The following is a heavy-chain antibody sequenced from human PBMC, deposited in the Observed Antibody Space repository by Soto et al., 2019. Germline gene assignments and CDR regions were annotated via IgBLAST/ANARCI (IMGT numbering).Heavy chain of an antibody. V-gene: IGHV3-48*02. CDR3: ARDARNADYDY. J-gene: IGHJ4*02. D-gene: IGHD3-16*01. Sequence: ESGGGLVQPGGSLKLSCAVSGFTFSSHAMYWVRQAPGKGLEWVAYIHGTRSIIYYADSVKGRFTISRDNAKNSLYLQMDSLRDEDTALYYCARDARNADYDYWGQGTLVTVSS. CDR1: GFTFSSHA. CDR2: IHGTRSII.